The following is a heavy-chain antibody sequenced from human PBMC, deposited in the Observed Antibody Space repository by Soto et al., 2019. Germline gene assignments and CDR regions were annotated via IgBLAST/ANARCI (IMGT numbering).Heavy chain of an antibody. D-gene: IGHD3-10*01. CDR2: VSADGSTT. J-gene: IGHJ4*02. Sequence: GGSLRLSCAASGFTFTSYAMTWVRQAPGKGLEWVSTVSADGSTTYYADSVKGRFTISRDNSKNTVSLQMNSLRVEDTARYYCAKDRGRLVRGVILDFWGKGALVTV. V-gene: IGHV3-23*01. CDR1: GFTFTSYA. CDR3: AKDRGRLVRGVILDF.